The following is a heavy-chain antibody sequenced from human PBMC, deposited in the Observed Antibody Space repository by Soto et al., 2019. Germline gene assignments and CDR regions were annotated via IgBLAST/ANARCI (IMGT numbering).Heavy chain of an antibody. CDR2: IYYSGYT. V-gene: IGHV4-31*03. CDR1: GDSISSGDYY. Sequence: QVQLQESGPGLVKPSQTLSLTCTVSGDSISSGDYYWSWIRKHPGKGLEWIGYIYYSGYTYYNPSIESRVTISQDTSKNQFSLRLTSVTAADTAVYYCARAVQTVLLRTWGQGTLVTVSS. J-gene: IGHJ4*02. CDR3: ARAVQTVLLRT. D-gene: IGHD3-16*01.